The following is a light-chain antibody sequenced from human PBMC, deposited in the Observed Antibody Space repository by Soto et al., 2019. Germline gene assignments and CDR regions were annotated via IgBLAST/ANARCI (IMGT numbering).Light chain of an antibody. V-gene: IGLV2-14*01. Sequence: QSALTQPASVSGSPGQSITISCTGTSSDVGSYNYVSWYQQHPGKAPKLMIYEVSNRPSGVSDRFSGSKSGNTASLTISGLQAEDEADYYCSSYAGSNNYVFGTGTQLTVL. CDR1: SSDVGSYNY. J-gene: IGLJ1*01. CDR2: EVS. CDR3: SSYAGSNNYV.